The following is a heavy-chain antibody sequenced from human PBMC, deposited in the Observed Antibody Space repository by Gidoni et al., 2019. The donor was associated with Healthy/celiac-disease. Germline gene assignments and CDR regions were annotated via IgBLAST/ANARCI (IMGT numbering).Heavy chain of an antibody. D-gene: IGHD5-12*01. CDR1: GFTFSNAW. J-gene: IGHJ6*03. Sequence: EVQLVESGGGLVKPGGSLRLSCAASGFTFSNAWMNWVRQAPGKGLEWVGRIKSKTDGGTTDYAAPVKGRFTISRDDSKNTLYLQMNSLKTEDTAVYYCTTGPYSGYDYYYYYMDVWGKGTTVTVSS. V-gene: IGHV3-15*07. CDR3: TTGPYSGYDYYYYYMDV. CDR2: IKSKTDGGTT.